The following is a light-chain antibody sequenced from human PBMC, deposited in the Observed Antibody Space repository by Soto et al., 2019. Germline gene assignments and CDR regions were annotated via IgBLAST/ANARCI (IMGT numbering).Light chain of an antibody. CDR2: DAS. CDR3: QQRSNWPPH. V-gene: IGKV3-11*02. J-gene: IGKJ4*01. CDR1: QSVSSY. Sequence: EIVLTQSPATLSLSPGERATLSCRASQSVSSYLAWYQQKPGQAPRLLIYDASNRATGIPARFSGSGSGRDFTLTISRLVPEDFAVYYCQQRSNWPPHFGGGTKVEIK.